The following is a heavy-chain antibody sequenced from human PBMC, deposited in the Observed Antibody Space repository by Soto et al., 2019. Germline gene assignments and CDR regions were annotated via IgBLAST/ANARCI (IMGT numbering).Heavy chain of an antibody. Sequence: GGSLRLSCAASGCTFDDYAMHWVRQAPGKGLEWVSGISWNSGSIGYADSVKGRFTISRDNAKNSLYLQMNSLRAEDTALYYCAKGSAGYSSVRAFDIWGQGTMVTVSS. V-gene: IGHV3-9*01. CDR2: ISWNSGSI. CDR1: GCTFDDYA. D-gene: IGHD6-19*01. CDR3: AKGSAGYSSVRAFDI. J-gene: IGHJ3*02.